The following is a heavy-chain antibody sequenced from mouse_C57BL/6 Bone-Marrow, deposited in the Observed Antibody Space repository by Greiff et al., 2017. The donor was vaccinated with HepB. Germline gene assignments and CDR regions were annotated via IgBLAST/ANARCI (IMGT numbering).Heavy chain of an antibody. CDR3: ARDLMDYYDYDVGAMDY. Sequence: EVKLMESEGGLVQPGSSMKLSCTASGFTFSDYYMAWVRQVPEKGLEWVANINYDGSSTYYLDSLKSRFIISRDNAKNILYLQMSSLKSEDTATYYCARDLMDYYDYDVGAMDYWGQGTSVTVSS. CDR2: INYDGSST. D-gene: IGHD2-4*01. CDR1: GFTFSDYY. V-gene: IGHV5-16*01. J-gene: IGHJ4*01.